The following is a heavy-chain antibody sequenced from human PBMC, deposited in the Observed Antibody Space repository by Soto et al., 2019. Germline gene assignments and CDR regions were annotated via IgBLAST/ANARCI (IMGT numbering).Heavy chain of an antibody. CDR2: INHTGST. V-gene: IGHV4-34*01. D-gene: IGHD3-22*01. Sequence: AETLSLTCAVYGGSLSGHYCTWIRQPPLKVLEWIGEINHTGSTNYNPPLKSRVTMSVDTSKNQLSLKLSSLTAADTAVYYCARGITMKTDAPDTYYSDSWGQGNLVTVSS. J-gene: IGHJ5*01. CDR1: GGSLSGHY. CDR3: ARGITMKTDAPDTYYSDS.